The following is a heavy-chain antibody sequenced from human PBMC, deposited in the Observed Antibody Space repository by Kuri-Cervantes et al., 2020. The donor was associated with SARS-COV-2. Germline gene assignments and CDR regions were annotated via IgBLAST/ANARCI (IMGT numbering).Heavy chain of an antibody. CDR3: ARQMMSSITIFGVVITRNWFDP. Sequence: GSLRLSCTVSGGSISSSSYYWGWIRQPPGKGLEWIGSIYYSGSTYYNPSLKSRVTISVDTSKNQFSLKLSTVTAADTAVYYCARQMMSSITIFGVVITRNWFDPWGQGTLVTVSS. J-gene: IGHJ5*02. CDR1: GGSISSSSYY. V-gene: IGHV4-39*01. D-gene: IGHD3-3*01. CDR2: IYYSGST.